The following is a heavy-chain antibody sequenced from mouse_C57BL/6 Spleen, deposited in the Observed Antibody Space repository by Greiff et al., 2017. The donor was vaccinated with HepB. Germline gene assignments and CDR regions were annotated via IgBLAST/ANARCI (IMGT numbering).Heavy chain of an antibody. D-gene: IGHD1-1*01. CDR2: ISSGSSTI. CDR3: ARPRYYGAWFAY. Sequence: EVQGVESGGGLVKPGGSLKLSCAASGFTFSDYGMHWVRQAPEKGLEWVAYISSGSSTIYYADKVKGRFTISRDNTKNTLFLQMTSLRSEDTAMYYCARPRYYGAWFAYWGQGPLVTVSS. V-gene: IGHV5-17*01. CDR1: GFTFSDYG. J-gene: IGHJ3*01.